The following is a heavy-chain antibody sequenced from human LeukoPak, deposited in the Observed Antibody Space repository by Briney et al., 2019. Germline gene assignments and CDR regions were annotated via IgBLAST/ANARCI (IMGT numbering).Heavy chain of an antibody. CDR1: GFTFSSYS. D-gene: IGHD4-23*01. V-gene: IGHV3-21*06. CDR2: ISSSSSYSSYT. Sequence: GGSLRLSCAASGFTFSSYSMNWVRQAPGKGLEWVSSISSSSSYSSYTYYADSVKGRFTISRDNAKNSLYLQMDSLRAEDTAVYYCAKLRTNDYGGNFDCWGQGTLVTVSS. J-gene: IGHJ4*02. CDR3: AKLRTNDYGGNFDC.